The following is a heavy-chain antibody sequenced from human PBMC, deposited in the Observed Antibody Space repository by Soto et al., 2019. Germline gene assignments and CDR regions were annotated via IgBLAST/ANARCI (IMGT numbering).Heavy chain of an antibody. J-gene: IGHJ4*02. V-gene: IGHV4-31*03. CDR3: ARETEYSGYDL. D-gene: IGHD5-12*01. Sequence: SETLSLTCTVSGGSISGGVHSWSWIRQPPGKGLEWIGYIFYSGSTYYNPSLKSRLTISVDTSKNQFSLKLSSVTAADTAVYYCARETEYSGYDLWGQGTLVTVSS. CDR1: GGSISGGVHS. CDR2: IFYSGST.